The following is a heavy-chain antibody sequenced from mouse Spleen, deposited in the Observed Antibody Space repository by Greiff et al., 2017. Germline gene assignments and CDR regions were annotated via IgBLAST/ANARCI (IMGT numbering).Heavy chain of an antibody. CDR2: IDPSDSET. D-gene: IGHD1-1*01. J-gene: IGHJ3*01. CDR1: GYTFTSYW. CDR3: ASLYGSSYPFAY. Sequence: VQLQESGAELVRPGSSVKLSCKASGYTFTSYWMHWVKQRPIQGLEWIGNIDPSDSETHYNQKFKDKATLTVDKSSSTAYMQLSSLTSEDSAVYYCASLYGSSYPFAYWGQGTLVTVSA. V-gene: IGHV1-52*01.